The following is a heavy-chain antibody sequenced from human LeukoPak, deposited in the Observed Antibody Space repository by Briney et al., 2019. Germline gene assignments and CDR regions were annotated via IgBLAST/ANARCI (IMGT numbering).Heavy chain of an antibody. D-gene: IGHD3-22*01. J-gene: IGHJ5*02. CDR3: AKEEDYYDSSGYNWFDP. Sequence: GRSLRLSCAASGFTFSSYAMHWVRQAPGKGLEWVALISYDGSNKYYADSLKGRFTISRDNSKNTLYLQMNSLRPEDTAVYYCAKEEDYYDSSGYNWFDPWGQGTLVTVSS. V-gene: IGHV3-30*18. CDR2: ISYDGSNK. CDR1: GFTFSSYA.